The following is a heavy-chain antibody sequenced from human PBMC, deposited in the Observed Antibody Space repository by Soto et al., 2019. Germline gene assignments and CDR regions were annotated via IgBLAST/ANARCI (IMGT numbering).Heavy chain of an antibody. V-gene: IGHV1-2*04. CDR3: GGDKTIFGVTFMDF. CDR1: GYTFTGYY. J-gene: IGHJ6*04. D-gene: IGHD3-3*02. CDR2: INPNSGGT. Sequence: VASVKVSCKASGYTFTGYYMHWVRQAPGQGLEWMGWINPNSGGTNYAQKFQGWVTMTRDTSISTAYMELSRLRSDDTAVYYCGGDKTIFGVTFMDFWGKGPTVTVSS.